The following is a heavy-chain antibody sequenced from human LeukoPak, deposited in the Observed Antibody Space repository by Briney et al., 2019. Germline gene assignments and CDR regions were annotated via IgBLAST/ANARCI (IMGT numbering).Heavy chain of an antibody. V-gene: IGHV4-59*01. CDR2: IYYSGST. J-gene: IGHJ3*02. CDR3: ARAVYCGGGSCYSFLNAFDI. D-gene: IGHD2-15*01. CDR1: GGSISSYY. Sequence: KPSETLSLTCTVSGGSISSYYWSWIRQPPGKGLEWIGYIYYSGSTNYNPSLKSRVTISVDTSKNQFSLKLSSVTAADTAVYYCARAVYCGGGSCYSFLNAFDIWGQGTMVTVSS.